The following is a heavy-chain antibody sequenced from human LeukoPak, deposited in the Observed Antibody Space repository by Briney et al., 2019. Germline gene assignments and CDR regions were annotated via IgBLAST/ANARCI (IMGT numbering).Heavy chain of an antibody. D-gene: IGHD2/OR15-2a*01. CDR2: IYSGGST. V-gene: IGHV3-53*04. Sequence: GGSLRLSCAASGFTFSSYAMSWVRQAPGKGLEWVSVIYSGGSTYYADSVKGRFTISRHNSKNTLYLQMNSLRAEDTAVYYCASSMTKMNDAFDIWGQGTMVTVSS. CDR1: GFTFSSYA. J-gene: IGHJ3*02. CDR3: ASSMTKMNDAFDI.